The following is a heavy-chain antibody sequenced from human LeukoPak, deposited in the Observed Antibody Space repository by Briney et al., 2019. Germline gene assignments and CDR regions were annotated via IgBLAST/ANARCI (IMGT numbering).Heavy chain of an antibody. CDR3: ARDSPKTYCSSTSCYLYHFDY. D-gene: IGHD2-2*01. Sequence: GRSLRLSCAASGFTFSSYAMHWVRQAPGEGLEWVAVVSYDGSNKYSADSVKGRFTISRDNSKNTLYLQMNSLRVEDTAMYYCARDSPKTYCSSTSCYLYHFDYWGQGTLVTVSS. CDR1: GFTFSSYA. J-gene: IGHJ4*02. V-gene: IGHV3-30-3*01. CDR2: VSYDGSNK.